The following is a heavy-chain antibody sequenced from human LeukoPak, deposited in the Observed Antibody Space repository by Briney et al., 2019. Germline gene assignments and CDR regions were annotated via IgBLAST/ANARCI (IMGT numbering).Heavy chain of an antibody. V-gene: IGHV3-30*04. CDR2: ISYDGSNK. D-gene: IGHD5-18*01. Sequence: GRSLRLSCAASGFTFSSYAMHWVRQAPGKGLEWVAVISYDGSNKYYADSVKGRFTISRDNSKNTLYLQMNSLRAEDTAVYYCARGSGYSYGLGDYWGQGTLVTVSS. J-gene: IGHJ4*02. CDR3: ARGSGYSYGLGDY. CDR1: GFTFSSYA.